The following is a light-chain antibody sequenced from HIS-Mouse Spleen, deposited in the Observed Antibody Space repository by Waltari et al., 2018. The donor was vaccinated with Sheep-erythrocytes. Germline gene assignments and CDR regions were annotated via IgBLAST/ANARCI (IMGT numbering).Light chain of an antibody. Sequence: SAPTQPSSVSGSPGPSITHSRTGTNRYVGGFNPVSWYQQHPGKAPKLMIYEGSKRPSGVSNRFSGSKSGNTASLTISGLQAEDEADYYCCSYAGSSTPWVFGGGTKLTVL. CDR3: CSYAGSSTPWV. V-gene: IGLV2-23*01. CDR1: NRYVGGFNP. J-gene: IGLJ3*02. CDR2: EGS.